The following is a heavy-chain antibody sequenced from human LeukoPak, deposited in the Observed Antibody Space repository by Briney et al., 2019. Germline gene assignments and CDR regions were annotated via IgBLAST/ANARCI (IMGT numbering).Heavy chain of an antibody. CDR1: GGSFSGYY. CDR2: INHSGST. CDR3: ARGNSSSWYYLIDY. J-gene: IGHJ4*02. V-gene: IGHV4-34*01. Sequence: SSETLSLTCAVYGGSFSGYYWSWIRQPPGKGLEWIGEINHSGSTNYNPSLKSRVTISVDTSKNQFSLKLSSVTAADTAVYYCARGNSSSWYYLIDYWGQGTLVTVSS. D-gene: IGHD6-13*01.